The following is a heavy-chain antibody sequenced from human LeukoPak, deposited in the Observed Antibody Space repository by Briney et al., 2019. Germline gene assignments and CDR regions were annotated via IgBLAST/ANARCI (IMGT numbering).Heavy chain of an antibody. V-gene: IGHV3-23*01. J-gene: IGHJ4*02. Sequence: GGSLRLSCAASGFIFSSYSMNWVRQAPGKGLEWVSAMSGSGASTYYADSVKGRFTISRDNSKNTLYLQMNSLRAEDTAVYYCAKDITMVRGPRHFDYWGQGTLVTVSS. CDR1: GFIFSSYS. CDR3: AKDITMVRGPRHFDY. CDR2: MSGSGAST. D-gene: IGHD3-10*01.